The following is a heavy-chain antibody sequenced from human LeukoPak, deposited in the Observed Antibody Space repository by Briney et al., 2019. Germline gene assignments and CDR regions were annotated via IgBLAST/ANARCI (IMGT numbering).Heavy chain of an antibody. D-gene: IGHD1-26*01. CDR3: ARDGEVGSIYSDY. CDR2: MSPYNGDT. CDR1: GYTFTTYG. J-gene: IGHJ4*02. Sequence: GASVKVSCEASGYTFTTYGISWVRQAPGHGLEWMGWMSPYNGDTNYAQKLQGRVTMTTDTSTSTAYMELRSLRSDDTAVYYCARDGEVGSIYSDYWGQGTLVTVSS. V-gene: IGHV1-18*01.